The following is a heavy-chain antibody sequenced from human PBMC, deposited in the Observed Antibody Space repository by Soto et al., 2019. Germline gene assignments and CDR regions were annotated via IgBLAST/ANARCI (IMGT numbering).Heavy chain of an antibody. CDR3: ATTFGYNSGWYRFDY. CDR1: GGSISSGDYY. V-gene: IGHV4-30-4*01. Sequence: SETLFLTCTVSGGSISSGDYYWSWIRQPPGKGLEWIGYIYSSGTTYYNPSLKSRVTISVDTSKNQFSLKLTSVTAADTAVYYCATTFGYNSGWYRFDYWGQGTLVTVSS. CDR2: IYSSGTT. D-gene: IGHD6-19*01. J-gene: IGHJ4*02.